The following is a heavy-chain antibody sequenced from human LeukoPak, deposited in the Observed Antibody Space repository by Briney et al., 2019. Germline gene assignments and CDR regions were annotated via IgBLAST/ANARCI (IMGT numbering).Heavy chain of an antibody. CDR2: VYTSGST. D-gene: IGHD3-3*01. CDR1: GGSISSYY. Sequence: TTSETLSLTGTVSGGSISSYYWSWIRQPAGKGLEWIGRVYTSGSTNYNPSLKSRVTMSVDTSKNQFSLRLSSVTAADTAVYYCAARNYDFWSGYTAELTLADYWGQGTLVTVSS. V-gene: IGHV4-4*07. J-gene: IGHJ4*02. CDR3: AARNYDFWSGYTAELTLADY.